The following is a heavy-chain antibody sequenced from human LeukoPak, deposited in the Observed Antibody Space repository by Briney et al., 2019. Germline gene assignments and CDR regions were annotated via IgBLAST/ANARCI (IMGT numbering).Heavy chain of an antibody. Sequence: SVKVSCKTSGGTFSSYAISWVRQAPGQGLEWMGGIIPIFGTANYAQKFQGRVTITAGESTSTAYMELSSLRSEDTAVYYCARRSRYWGGEYFDYWGQGTLVTVSS. D-gene: IGHD2-21*01. CDR1: GGTFSSYA. CDR3: ARRSRYWGGEYFDY. CDR2: IIPIFGTA. J-gene: IGHJ4*02. V-gene: IGHV1-69*13.